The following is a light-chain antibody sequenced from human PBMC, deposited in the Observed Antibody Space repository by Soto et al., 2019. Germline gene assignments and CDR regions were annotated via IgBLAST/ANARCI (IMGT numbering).Light chain of an antibody. CDR2: GAS. V-gene: IGKV1-5*03. Sequence: GGRVTITCRASQSASTWLAWYQQKPGRAPKLLISGASNLESGVPSRFSGAGSGTEFTLTISSLQPDDFATYYCQQYNSYPRTFGQGTKVDIK. CDR3: QQYNSYPRT. J-gene: IGKJ1*01. CDR1: QSASTW.